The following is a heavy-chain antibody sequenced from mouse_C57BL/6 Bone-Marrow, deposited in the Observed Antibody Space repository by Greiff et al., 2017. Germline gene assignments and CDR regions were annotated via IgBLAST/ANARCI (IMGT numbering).Heavy chain of an antibody. CDR2: ISGGGGNT. J-gene: IGHJ4*01. D-gene: IGHD2-3*01. CDR3: ARRWGYYKAMDY. CDR1: GFTFSSYT. Sequence: EVKLQESGGGLVKPGGSLKLSCAASGFTFSSYTMSWVRQTPEKRLEWVATISGGGGNTYYPDSVKGRFTISRDNAKNTLYLQMNSLRSEDTALYYCARRWGYYKAMDYWGQGTSVTVSS. V-gene: IGHV5-9*01.